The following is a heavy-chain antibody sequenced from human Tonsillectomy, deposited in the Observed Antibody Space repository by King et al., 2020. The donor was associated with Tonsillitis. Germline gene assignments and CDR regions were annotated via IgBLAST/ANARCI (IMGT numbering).Heavy chain of an antibody. CDR1: GFSLSNAKMG. CDR3: ARTTRYNWNYDGMDV. J-gene: IGHJ6*02. D-gene: IGHD1-20*01. Sequence: TLKESGPVLVKPTETLTLTCTVSGFSLSNAKMGVSWIRQPPGEALEWLAHIFSNDEKSYSTSLKSRLTMSKDTSKSQVVLTMTNMDPVDTATYYCARTTRYNWNYDGMDVWGQGNTVTVSS. V-gene: IGHV2-26*01. CDR2: IFSNDEK.